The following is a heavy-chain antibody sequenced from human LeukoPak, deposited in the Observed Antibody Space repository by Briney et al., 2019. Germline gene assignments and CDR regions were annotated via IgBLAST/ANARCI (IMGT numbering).Heavy chain of an antibody. D-gene: IGHD4-17*01. CDR2: INPNSAGT. CDR1: GYTFTGYY. J-gene: IGHJ5*02. V-gene: IGHV1-2*02. Sequence: ASVKVSCKASGYTFTGYYMHWVRLAPGQGLEWMGWINPNSAGTNYAQKFQGRVTMTRDTSISTAYMVLSRLRSDDTAVYYCARDYGDWGGFDPWGQETLVTVSS. CDR3: ARDYGDWGGFDP.